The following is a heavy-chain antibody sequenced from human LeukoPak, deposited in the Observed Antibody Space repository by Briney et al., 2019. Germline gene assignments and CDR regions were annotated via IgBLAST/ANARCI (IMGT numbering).Heavy chain of an antibody. Sequence: SETLSLTCTVSGGSISSSSYYWGWIRQPPGKGLEWIGSIYYSGSTYYNPSLKSRVIISVDTSKNQFSLKLSSVTAADTAVYYCARHLSWYNAFDIWGQGTMVTVSS. CDR3: ARHLSWYNAFDI. J-gene: IGHJ3*02. D-gene: IGHD6-13*01. CDR1: GGSISSSSYY. CDR2: IYYSGST. V-gene: IGHV4-39*01.